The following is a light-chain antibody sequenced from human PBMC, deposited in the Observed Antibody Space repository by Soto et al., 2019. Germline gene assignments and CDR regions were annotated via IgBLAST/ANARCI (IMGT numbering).Light chain of an antibody. CDR2: LGS. CDR3: MQAMQSFSIS. J-gene: IGKJ5*01. Sequence: DIVMTKSPLSLPVTPGEPASISCRSSTSLLHSNGYNFLDWYLQKQGQSPQLLIHLGSIQACGAHDRFSGSGSGTECTLKISRREADYVGVYYCMQAMQSFSISFGEGTLLEIK. V-gene: IGKV2-28*01. CDR1: TSLLHSNGYNF.